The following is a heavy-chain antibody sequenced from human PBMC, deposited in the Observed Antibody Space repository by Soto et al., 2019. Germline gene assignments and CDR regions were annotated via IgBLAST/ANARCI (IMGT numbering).Heavy chain of an antibody. CDR2: ISDDGSNK. D-gene: IGHD6-19*01. CDR1: GFRFSGYG. CDR3: AKGRECHNNNGWLQGT. Sequence: GGSLRLSCAASGFRFSGYGMHWVRQAPGKGLEWLAAISDDGSNKYYGDSVKGRFTISRDNSKNTLYLQINSLRAEDTAVYYCAKGRECHNNNGWLQGTRGQGTQVTVSS. V-gene: IGHV3-30*18. J-gene: IGHJ4*02.